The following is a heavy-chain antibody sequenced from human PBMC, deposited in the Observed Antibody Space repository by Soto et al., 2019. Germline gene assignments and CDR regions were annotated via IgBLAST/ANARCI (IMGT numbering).Heavy chain of an antibody. CDR3: ARLTVTTDWYFDL. V-gene: IGHV4-61*01. D-gene: IGHD4-17*01. J-gene: IGHJ2*01. Sequence: QVQLQESGPGLVKPSETLSLTCTVSGGSVSSGSYYWSWIRQPPGKGLEWIGYIYYSGSTNYNPPLKSRVTISVDTSKNQCSLKLSSVTAADTAVYYCARLTVTTDWYFDLWGRGTMVTVSS. CDR1: GGSVSSGSYY. CDR2: IYYSGST.